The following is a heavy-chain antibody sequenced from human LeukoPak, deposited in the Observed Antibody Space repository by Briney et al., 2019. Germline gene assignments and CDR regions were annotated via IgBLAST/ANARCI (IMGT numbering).Heavy chain of an antibody. V-gene: IGHV4-34*01. D-gene: IGHD3-9*01. Sequence: PSETLSLTCAVYGRSFSGNYWNWIRQSPGKGLEWIGESDHSGSTNYNPSLKSRVTISVDTSKNQFSLKLSSVTAADTAVYYCARRRTYYGILTGYYKGYFQHWGQGTLVTVSS. J-gene: IGHJ1*01. CDR1: GRSFSGNY. CDR3: ARRRTYYGILTGYYKGYFQH. CDR2: SDHSGST.